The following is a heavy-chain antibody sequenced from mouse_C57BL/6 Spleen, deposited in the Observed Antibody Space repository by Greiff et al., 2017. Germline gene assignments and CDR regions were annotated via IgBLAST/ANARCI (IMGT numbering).Heavy chain of an antibody. V-gene: IGHV1-52*01. CDR1: GYTFTSYW. CDR2: IDPSDSET. Sequence: QVQLQQPGAELVRPGSSVKLSCKASGYTFTSYWMHWVKQRPIQGLEWIGNIDPSDSETHYNQKFKDKATLTVDKSSSTAYMQLSSLTSEDSAVYYCARGGYSNRYFGYWGQGTTLTVSS. J-gene: IGHJ2*01. D-gene: IGHD2-5*01. CDR3: ARGGYSNRYFGY.